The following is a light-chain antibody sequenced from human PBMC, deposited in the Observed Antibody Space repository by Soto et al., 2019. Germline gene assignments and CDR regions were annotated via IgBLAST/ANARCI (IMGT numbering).Light chain of an antibody. CDR3: QQYYSYPQIT. CDR2: AAS. V-gene: IGKV1-8*01. CDR1: RGISSY. Sequence: PMTQSPSAMSACAGDRVTITCRASRGISSYLAWYQQKPGKAPKLLIYAASTLQSGVPSRFSGSGSGTDFTLTISCLQSEDFATYYCQQYYSYPQITFGQGTRLETK. J-gene: IGKJ5*01.